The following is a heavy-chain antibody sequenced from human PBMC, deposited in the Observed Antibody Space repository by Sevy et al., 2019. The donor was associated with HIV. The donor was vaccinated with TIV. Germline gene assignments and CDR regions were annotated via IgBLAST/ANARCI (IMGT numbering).Heavy chain of an antibody. CDR2: IKQDRRVK. D-gene: IGHD3-22*01. J-gene: IGHJ3*01. V-gene: IGHV3-7*03. CDR1: GFTFSSYW. Sequence: GGSLRLSCVASSGFTFSSYWMSWVRQAPGKGLEWVANIKQDRRVKYYVDSVRGRFAISRDNAKNSLYLQMNTLRADDTALYYCARGTYYYDSGGYYHDAFDLWGQGTMVTVSS. CDR3: ARGTYYYDSGGYYHDAFDL.